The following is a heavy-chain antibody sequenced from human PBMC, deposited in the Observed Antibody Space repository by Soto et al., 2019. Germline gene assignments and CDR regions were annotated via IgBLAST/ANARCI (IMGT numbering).Heavy chain of an antibody. CDR2: IYYSGST. D-gene: IGHD3-10*01. CDR1: GGSISSSSYY. CDR3: ARPNYGSGKGSVGGMDV. Sequence: QLQLQESGPGLVKPSETLSLTCTVSGGSISSSSYYWGWIRQPPGKGLEWIGSIYYSGSTYYNPSLKSRVTISVDTSKNQFSLKLSSVTAADTAVYYCARPNYGSGKGSVGGMDVWGQGTTVTVSS. J-gene: IGHJ6*02. V-gene: IGHV4-39*01.